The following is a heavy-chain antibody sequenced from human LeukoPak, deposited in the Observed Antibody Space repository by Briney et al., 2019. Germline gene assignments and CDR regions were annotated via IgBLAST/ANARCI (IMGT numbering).Heavy chain of an antibody. CDR1: GGSISSGGYS. CDR3: ASIYGSGVYSDY. CDR2: IYYSGST. D-gene: IGHD3-10*01. J-gene: IGHJ4*02. V-gene: IGHV4-30-4*07. Sequence: PSQTLSLTCAVSGGSISSGGYSRSWIRQPPGKGLEWIGYIYYSGSTYYNPFLKSRVTISVDTSKNQFSLKLSSVTAADTAVYYCASIYGSGVYSDYWGQGTLVTVSS.